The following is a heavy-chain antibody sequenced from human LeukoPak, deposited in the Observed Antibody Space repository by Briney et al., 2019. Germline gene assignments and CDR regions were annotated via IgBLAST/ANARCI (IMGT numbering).Heavy chain of an antibody. CDR2: IYHSGST. CDR3: ARDNYYDSSGYYGGAFDI. J-gene: IGHJ3*02. V-gene: IGHV4-38-2*02. CDR1: GYSISSGYY. Sequence: SETLSLTCTVSGYSISSGYYWGWIRQPPGKGLEWIGSIYHSGSTYYNPSLKSRVTISVDTSKNQFSLKLSSVTAADTAVYYCARDNYYDSSGYYGGAFDIWGQGTMVTVSS. D-gene: IGHD3-22*01.